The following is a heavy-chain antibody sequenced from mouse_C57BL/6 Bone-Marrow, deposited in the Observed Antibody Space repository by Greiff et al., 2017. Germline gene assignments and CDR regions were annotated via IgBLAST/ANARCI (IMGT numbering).Heavy chain of an antibody. CDR2: IDPENGDT. CDR3: ARGAIYDGYLYAMDY. D-gene: IGHD2-3*01. J-gene: IGHJ4*01. CDR1: GFNIKDDY. V-gene: IGHV14-4*01. Sequence: VPLQQSGAELVRPGASVKLSCTASGFNIKDDYMHWVKQRPEQGLEWIGWIDPENGDTEYASKFQGKATITADTSSNTAYLQLSSLTSEDTAVYYCARGAIYDGYLYAMDYWGQGTSVTVSS.